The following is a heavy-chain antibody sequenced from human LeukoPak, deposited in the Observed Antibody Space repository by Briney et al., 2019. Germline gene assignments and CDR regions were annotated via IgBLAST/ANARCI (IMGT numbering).Heavy chain of an antibody. V-gene: IGHV1-18*01. Sequence: VASVKVSCKASGYTFTSYGISWVRQAPGQGLEWMGWISAYNGNTNYAQKLQGRVTMTTDTSTSTAYMELRSLRSDDTAVYYCARGSYPDFTDGVCPFDYWGQGTLVTVSS. D-gene: IGHD2-8*01. CDR2: ISAYNGNT. J-gene: IGHJ4*02. CDR3: ARGSYPDFTDGVCPFDY. CDR1: GYTFTSYG.